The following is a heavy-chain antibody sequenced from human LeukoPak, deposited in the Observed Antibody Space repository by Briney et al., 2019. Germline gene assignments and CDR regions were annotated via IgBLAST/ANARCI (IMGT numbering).Heavy chain of an antibody. V-gene: IGHV4-59*08. CDR1: GGSISSYY. D-gene: IGHD3-22*01. J-gene: IGHJ4*02. CDR3: ARGEIFYYDSSGYQYYFDY. CDR2: IYYSGST. Sequence: SETLSLTCTVSGGSISSYYWSWIRQPPGKGLEWIGYIYYSGSTNYNPSLKSRVTISVDTSKNQFTLKLSSVTAADTAVYYCARGEIFYYDSSGYQYYFDYWGQGTPVTVSS.